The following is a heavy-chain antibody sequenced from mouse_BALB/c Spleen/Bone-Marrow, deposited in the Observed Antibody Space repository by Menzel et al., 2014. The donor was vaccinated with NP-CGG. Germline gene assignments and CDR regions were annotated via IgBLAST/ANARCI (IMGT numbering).Heavy chain of an antibody. D-gene: IGHD1-1*01. J-gene: IGHJ1*01. CDR2: IDPASGNT. CDR1: GFNIKDTY. Sequence: EVQLQQSGAELVKPGASVKLSCTASGFNIKDTYMHWVKQRPEQGLEWIGRIDPASGNTKYDPKFQGKATITADTSSNTAYLQLSSLTSEDTAVYYCARYDYGWYFYVWGAGTTVTVSS. CDR3: ARYDYGWYFYV. V-gene: IGHV14-3*02.